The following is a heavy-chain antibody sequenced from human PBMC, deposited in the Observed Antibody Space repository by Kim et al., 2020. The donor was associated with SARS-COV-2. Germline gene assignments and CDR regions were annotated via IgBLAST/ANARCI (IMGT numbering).Heavy chain of an antibody. J-gene: IGHJ6*02. Sequence: SETLSLTCTVSGGSISSYYWTWIRQPPGKGLEWIGYIYYSGSTNYNPSLKSRVTISVDTSKKQFSLKLSSVTAADTAVYYCARDSPLHYGAESGRYYYNGMDVWGQGTTVTVSS. D-gene: IGHD4-17*01. CDR2: IYYSGST. CDR3: ARDSPLHYGAESGRYYYNGMDV. CDR1: GGSISSYY. V-gene: IGHV4-59*01.